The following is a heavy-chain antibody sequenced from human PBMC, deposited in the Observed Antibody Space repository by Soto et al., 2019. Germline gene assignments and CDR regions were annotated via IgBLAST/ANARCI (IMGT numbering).Heavy chain of an antibody. D-gene: IGHD6-19*01. CDR2: FDPEDGET. V-gene: IGHV1-24*01. J-gene: IGHJ6*02. Sequence: ASVKVSCKVSGYTLTELSMHWVRQAPGKGLEWMGGFDPEDGETIYAQKFQGRVTMTEDTSTDTAYMELGSLRSEDTAVYYCATLGYSSGWYAVGTVSPDYYYYGMDVWGQGTTVTVSS. CDR1: GYTLTELS. CDR3: ATLGYSSGWYAVGTVSPDYYYYGMDV.